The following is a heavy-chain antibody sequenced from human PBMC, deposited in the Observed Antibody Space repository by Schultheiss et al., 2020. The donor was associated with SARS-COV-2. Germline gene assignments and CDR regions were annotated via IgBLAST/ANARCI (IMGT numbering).Heavy chain of an antibody. CDR1: SGSVSSYY. CDR3: ARVSSGSNDAFDI. D-gene: IGHD3-22*01. CDR2: IYYSGST. V-gene: IGHV4-59*04. Sequence: SETLSLTCTVSSGSVSSYYWSWIRQPPGKGLEWIGTIYYSGSTYYNPSLKSRVTISVDTSKNQFSLKLSSVTAADTAVYYCARVSSGSNDAFDIWGQGTMVTVSS. J-gene: IGHJ3*02.